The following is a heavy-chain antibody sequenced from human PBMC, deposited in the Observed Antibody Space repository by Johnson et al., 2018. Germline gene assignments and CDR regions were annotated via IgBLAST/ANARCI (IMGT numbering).Heavy chain of an antibody. Sequence: QVQLVQSGGGVVQPGRSLRLSCGASGFTFSNFGIHWVRQAPGKGLEWVAHISYDGRNKNYADSVKGRFAISRDNSKNTLYVQMDSLRTEDTAVYYCAKDRSGKYNRRWSDAFDIWGQGTMVTVSS. V-gene: IGHV3-30*18. D-gene: IGHD3-10*01. J-gene: IGHJ3*02. CDR1: GFTFSNFG. CDR2: ISYDGRNK. CDR3: AKDRSGKYNRRWSDAFDI.